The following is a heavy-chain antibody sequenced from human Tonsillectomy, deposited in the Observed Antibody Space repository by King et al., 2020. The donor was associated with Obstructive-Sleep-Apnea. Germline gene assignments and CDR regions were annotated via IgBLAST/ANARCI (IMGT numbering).Heavy chain of an antibody. V-gene: IGHV5-10-1*03. D-gene: IGHD4-17*01. J-gene: IGHJ6*02. Sequence: VQLVESGAEVKKPGESLRISCKGSGYSFTSYWISWVRQMPGKGLEWMGRIDPSDSYTNYSPSFQGHVTISADKSISTAYLQWSSLKASDTAMYYCARSEVNTVTFQDYGMDVWGQGTTVTVSS. CDR2: IDPSDSYT. CDR1: GYSFTSYW. CDR3: ARSEVNTVTFQDYGMDV.